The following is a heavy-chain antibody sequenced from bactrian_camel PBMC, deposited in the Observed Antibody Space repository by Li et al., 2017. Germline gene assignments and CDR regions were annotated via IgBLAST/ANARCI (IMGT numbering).Heavy chain of an antibody. D-gene: IGHD7*01. Sequence: VQLVESGVSSVQAGGSLRLSCTGSGFTFDEPAKRWYRQVPGNECELISSISSDGTTYYSDSVKGRFTISQGTAKTTVYLQMDNLKPEDTAVYYCAVDSSFVTCDGAQGTQVTV. CDR1: GFTFDEPA. J-gene: IGHJ4*01. CDR3: AVDSSFVTCD. CDR2: ISSDGTT. V-gene: IGHV3S60*01.